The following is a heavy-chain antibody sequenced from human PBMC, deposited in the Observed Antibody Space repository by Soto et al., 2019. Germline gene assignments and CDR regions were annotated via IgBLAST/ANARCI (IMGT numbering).Heavy chain of an antibody. D-gene: IGHD6-13*01. CDR2: ISGSGGST. V-gene: IGHV3-23*01. CDR3: AKAGRIAADHY. J-gene: IGHJ4*01. Sequence: PGGSLRLSWAASGFTFSSYAMSWGRQAPGKGLEWVSAISGSGGSTYYADSVKGRFNISRDNSKNTLYLQMNSLRAEDTAVYYCAKAGRIAADHYWGHGTLVTVS. CDR1: GFTFSSYA.